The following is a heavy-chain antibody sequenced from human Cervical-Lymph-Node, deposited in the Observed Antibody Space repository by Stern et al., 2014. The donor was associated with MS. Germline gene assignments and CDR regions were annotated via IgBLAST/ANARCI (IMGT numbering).Heavy chain of an antibody. CDR1: GGSISIYY. CDR3: ARESQSDGVPAARPFDI. CDR2: IYPSGGT. Sequence: VQLQESGPGLVRPSETLSLTCTVSGGSISIYYWSWIRQPAGKGLEWIGRIYPSGGTDYNSSLKSRVTMSVDTSKNQFSLNLRFVTAADTAVYYCARESQSDGVPAARPFDIWGQGTMVTVSS. V-gene: IGHV4-4*07. D-gene: IGHD2-2*01. J-gene: IGHJ3*02.